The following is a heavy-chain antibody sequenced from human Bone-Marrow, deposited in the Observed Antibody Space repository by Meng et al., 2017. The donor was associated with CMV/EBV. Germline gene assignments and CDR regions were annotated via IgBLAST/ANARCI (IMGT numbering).Heavy chain of an antibody. D-gene: IGHD3-3*01. CDR1: GFTFSTYS. CDR3: TRAPRLLRFLIVAYDMDV. V-gene: IGHV3-21*01. J-gene: IGHJ6*02. Sequence: GESPKISCEASGFTFSTYSMNWVRQAPGKGLEWVSSISCRGTYIRYAVPLKGRLTISSDNVKNSLYLQMNCLRAEDTAVYYCTRAPRLLRFLIVAYDMDVWGQGTTVTVSS. CDR2: ISCRGTYI.